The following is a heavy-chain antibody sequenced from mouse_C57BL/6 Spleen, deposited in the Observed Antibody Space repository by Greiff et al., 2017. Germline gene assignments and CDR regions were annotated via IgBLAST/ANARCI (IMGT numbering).Heavy chain of an antibody. D-gene: IGHD1-1*01. V-gene: IGHV1-61*01. CDR3: ARVLYYGSSYGY. Sequence: VQLQQPGAELVRPGSSVKLSCKASGYTFTSYWMDWVKQRPGQGLEWIGNIYPSDSETHYNQKFKDKATLTVDKSSSTAYMQLSSLTSEDSAVYYCARVLYYGSSYGYWGQGTTLTVSS. CDR1: GYTFTSYW. J-gene: IGHJ2*01. CDR2: IYPSDSET.